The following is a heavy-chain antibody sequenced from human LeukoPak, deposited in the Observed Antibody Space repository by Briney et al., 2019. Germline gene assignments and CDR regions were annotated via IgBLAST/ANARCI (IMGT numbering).Heavy chain of an antibody. CDR2: ISGSGGST. Sequence: GGSLRISCAASGFTFSSYAMSWVRQAPGKGLEWVSAISGSGGSTYYADSVKGRFTISRDNSKNTLYLQMNSLRAEDTAVYYCAKDSGSYYRLIDYWGQGTLVTVSS. V-gene: IGHV3-23*01. J-gene: IGHJ4*02. CDR1: GFTFSSYA. CDR3: AKDSGSYYRLIDY. D-gene: IGHD1-26*01.